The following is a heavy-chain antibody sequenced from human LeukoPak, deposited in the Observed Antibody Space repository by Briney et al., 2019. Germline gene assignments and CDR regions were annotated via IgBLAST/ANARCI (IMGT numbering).Heavy chain of an antibody. Sequence: PSETLSLTCTVSDGSISSGSYYWSWIRQPAGKGLEWIGRIYNSGSTNYNPSLKSRVTISVDTSKNQFSLKLSSVTAADTAVYYCARESIAVAGPTTLRVYRYMDVWGKGTTVTISS. CDR3: ARESIAVAGPTTLRVYRYMDV. D-gene: IGHD6-19*01. CDR2: IYNSGST. CDR1: DGSISSGSYY. V-gene: IGHV4-61*02. J-gene: IGHJ6*03.